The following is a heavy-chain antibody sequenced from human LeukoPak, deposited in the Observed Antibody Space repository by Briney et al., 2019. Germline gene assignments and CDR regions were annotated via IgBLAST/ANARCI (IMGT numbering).Heavy chain of an antibody. CDR1: GYTFTGYY. D-gene: IGHD5-12*01. V-gene: IGHV1-2*06. J-gene: IGHJ6*03. Sequence: ASVKVSCKASGYTFTGYYMHWVRQAPGQGLEWMGRISPNSGGTNYAQKFQGRVTMTRDTSTSTAYMELSRLRSDDTAVYYCAREIKPSGYDYYYYYYMDVWGKGTTVTVSS. CDR2: ISPNSGGT. CDR3: AREIKPSGYDYYYYYYMDV.